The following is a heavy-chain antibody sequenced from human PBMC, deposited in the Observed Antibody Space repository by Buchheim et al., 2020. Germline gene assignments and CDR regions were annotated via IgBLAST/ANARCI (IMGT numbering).Heavy chain of an antibody. D-gene: IGHD2-2*01. V-gene: IGHV3-73*01. J-gene: IGHJ4*02. Sequence: EVQLVESGGGLVQPGGSLKLSCAASVFTFSVFAMHWVRQASGKGLEWVGRIRSKANRYATAYAASVIGRFTISRDDSKNTAYLQMNSLKTKDTAVYYCTSYQLLSFGYFDYWGQGTL. CDR1: VFTFSVFA. CDR3: TSYQLLSFGYFDY. CDR2: IRSKANRYAT.